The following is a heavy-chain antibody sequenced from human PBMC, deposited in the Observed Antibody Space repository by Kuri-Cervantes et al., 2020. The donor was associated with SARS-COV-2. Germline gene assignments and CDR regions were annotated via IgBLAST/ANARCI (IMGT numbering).Heavy chain of an antibody. V-gene: IGHV3-20*04. D-gene: IGHD3-10*01. J-gene: IGHJ4*02. CDR3: ARGLVRATYADY. Sequence: GESLKISCAASGFTFDAYAMCWVRQAPGKGLEWVSGIKWNGVRTGYADSVKGRFTISRDNAKNSLYLQMNSLRAEDTALYYCARGLVRATYADYWGQGTLVTVSS. CDR2: IKWNGVRT. CDR1: GFTFDAYA.